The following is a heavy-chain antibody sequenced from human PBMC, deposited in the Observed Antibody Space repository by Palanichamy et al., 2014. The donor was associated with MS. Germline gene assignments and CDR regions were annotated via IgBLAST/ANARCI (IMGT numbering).Heavy chain of an antibody. Sequence: ASGFTFGDYAMSWVRQAPGKGLEWVGFIRSKAYGGTTEYAASVKGRFIISRDDSKGIAYLQMNSLKTEDTAVYYCAKCVPMAGPSFDHWGQGTLVTVSS. CDR3: AKCVPMAGPSFDH. CDR1: GFTFGDYA. D-gene: IGHD6-19*01. CDR2: IRSKAYGGTT. V-gene: IGHV3-49*04. J-gene: IGHJ4*02.